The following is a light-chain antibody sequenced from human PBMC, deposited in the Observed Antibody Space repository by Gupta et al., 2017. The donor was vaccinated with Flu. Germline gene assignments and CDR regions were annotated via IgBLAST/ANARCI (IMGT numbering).Light chain of an antibody. J-gene: IGLJ3*02. CDR2: QDT. CDR3: QAWDSSTAWV. V-gene: IGLV3-1*01. Sequence: SGEELGNKYACWYQQKPGQSPVLVIFQDTKRPSGIPERFSGSNSGNTATLTISGTQAMDEADYYCQAWDSSTAWVFGGGTKLTVL. CDR1: ELGNKY.